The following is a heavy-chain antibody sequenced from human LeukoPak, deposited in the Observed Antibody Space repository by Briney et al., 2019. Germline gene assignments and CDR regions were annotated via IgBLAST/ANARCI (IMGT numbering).Heavy chain of an antibody. V-gene: IGHV3-23*01. CDR3: AKAGSDYDFWSGYPRGWFDP. Sequence: GGSPRLSCAASGFTFSSYAMSWVRQAPGKGLEWVSAISGGGGSTYYADSVKGRFTISRDNSKNTLYLQMNSLRAEDTAVYYCAKAGSDYDFWSGYPRGWFDPWGQGTLVTVSS. D-gene: IGHD3-3*01. CDR2: ISGGGGST. J-gene: IGHJ5*02. CDR1: GFTFSSYA.